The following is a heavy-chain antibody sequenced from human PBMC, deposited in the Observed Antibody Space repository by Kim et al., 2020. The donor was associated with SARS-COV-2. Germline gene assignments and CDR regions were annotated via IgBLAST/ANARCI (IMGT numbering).Heavy chain of an antibody. D-gene: IGHD5-18*01. CDR3: ARAKRGYSYGYPFDY. J-gene: IGHJ4*02. V-gene: IGHV1-69*13. CDR2: IIPIFGTA. Sequence: SVKVSCKASGGTFSSYAISWVRQAPGQGLEWMGGIIPIFGTANYAQKFQGRVTITADESTSTAYMELSSLRSEDTAVYYCARAKRGYSYGYPFDYWGQGTLVTVSS. CDR1: GGTFSSYA.